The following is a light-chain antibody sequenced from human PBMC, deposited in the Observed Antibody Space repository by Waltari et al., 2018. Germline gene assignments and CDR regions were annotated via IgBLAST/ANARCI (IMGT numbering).Light chain of an antibody. J-gene: IGLJ2*01. Sequence: SYELTQPSSVSVSPGQTARITCSGDVLAKKYDRWFQQKPGQAPGLVIDKDSERPSGIPEPFAGSRSGTTVTLTISGAQVEDDADYYCYSAADNNLVVFGGGSKLTVL. V-gene: IGLV3-27*01. CDR3: YSAADNNLVV. CDR2: KDS. CDR1: VLAKKY.